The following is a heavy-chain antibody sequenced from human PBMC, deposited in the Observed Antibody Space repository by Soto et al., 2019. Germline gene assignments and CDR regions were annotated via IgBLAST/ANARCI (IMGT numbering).Heavy chain of an antibody. D-gene: IGHD4-17*01. Sequence: GGSLRLSCAASGFTFSSYSMNWVRQAPGKGLEWVSSISSSSTYIYYADSVKGRFTISRDNAKNSLYLQMNSLRAEDTAVYYCARDDYGDYDAFDIWGQGTMVTVSS. J-gene: IGHJ3*02. V-gene: IGHV3-21*01. CDR3: ARDDYGDYDAFDI. CDR1: GFTFSSYS. CDR2: ISSSSTYI.